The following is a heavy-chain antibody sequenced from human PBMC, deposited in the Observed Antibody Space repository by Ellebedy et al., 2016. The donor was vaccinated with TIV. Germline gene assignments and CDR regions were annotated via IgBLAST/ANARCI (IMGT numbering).Heavy chain of an antibody. Sequence: GESLKISXAASGFTFSSYGMHWVRQAPGKGLEWVAVISYDGSNKYYADSVKGRFTISRDNSKNTLYLQMNSLRAEDSAVYYCASGELLPYYFDYWGQGTLVTVSS. D-gene: IGHD3-10*01. J-gene: IGHJ4*02. CDR3: ASGELLPYYFDY. CDR2: ISYDGSNK. CDR1: GFTFSSYG. V-gene: IGHV3-30*03.